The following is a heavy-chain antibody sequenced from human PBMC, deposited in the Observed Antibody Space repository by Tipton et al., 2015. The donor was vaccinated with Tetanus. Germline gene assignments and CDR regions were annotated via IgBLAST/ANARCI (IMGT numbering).Heavy chain of an antibody. CDR1: GDSISFYY. Sequence: GLAKPSETLSLTCTVSGDSISFYYWSWIRQPPGKGLEWIGYIYYSGNTKYNPSLKSRVTMSVDTTKNQFSLILTSVTPADTGDYYCARDLRRCQQNNWFDPWGQGTRVTVPS. CDR3: ARDLRRCQQNNWFDP. D-gene: IGHD4/OR15-4a*01. V-gene: IGHV4-59*01. CDR2: IYYSGNT. J-gene: IGHJ5*02.